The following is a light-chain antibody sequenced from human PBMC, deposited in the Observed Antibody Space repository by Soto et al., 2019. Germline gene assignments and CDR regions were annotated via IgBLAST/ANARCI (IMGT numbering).Light chain of an antibody. CDR2: DVS. CDR1: SSDVGGYNY. V-gene: IGLV2-14*01. J-gene: IGLJ2*01. Sequence: QSVLAQPASVSGSPGQSITISCTGTSSDVGGYNYVSWYQQHPGNAPKLIIYDVSDRPSGVSNRFSGSKSGNTASLTISGLQAEDEAKYYCSSYTTGITSVVFGGGTKLTVL. CDR3: SSYTTGITSVV.